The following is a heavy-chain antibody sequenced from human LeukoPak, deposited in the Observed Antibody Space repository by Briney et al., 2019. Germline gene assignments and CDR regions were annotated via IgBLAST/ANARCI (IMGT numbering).Heavy chain of an antibody. CDR3: ARGRDTAMVRDAFDI. J-gene: IGHJ3*02. Sequence: SETLSLTCAVYGGSFSGYYWSWIRQPPGKGLEWIGEINHSGSTNYNPSLKSRVTISVDTSKNQFSLKLSSVTAADTAVYYCARGRDTAMVRDAFDIWGQGTMVTVSS. D-gene: IGHD5-18*01. CDR2: INHSGST. CDR1: GGSFSGYY. V-gene: IGHV4-34*01.